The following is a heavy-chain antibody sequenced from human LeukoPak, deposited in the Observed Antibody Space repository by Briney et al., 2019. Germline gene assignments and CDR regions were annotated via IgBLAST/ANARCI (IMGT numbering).Heavy chain of an antibody. V-gene: IGHV3-74*01. CDR1: GFTFSSYW. CDR2: MNSDGSST. CDR3: ARGLVGAFDF. Sequence: GGSLRLSCAASGFTFSSYWMHWVRQAPGKGLEWVSRMNSDGSSTSYADSVKGRFTISRDNAKNTLYLQMNSLRAEDTAVYYCARGLVGAFDFWGQGNLVTVSS. J-gene: IGHJ4*02. D-gene: IGHD1-26*01.